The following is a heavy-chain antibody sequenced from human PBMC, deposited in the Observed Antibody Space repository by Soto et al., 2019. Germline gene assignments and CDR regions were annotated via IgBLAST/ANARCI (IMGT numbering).Heavy chain of an antibody. D-gene: IGHD1-26*01. CDR2: INPASGQT. J-gene: IGHJ6*01. V-gene: IGHV1-3*01. Sequence: QVQLVQSGAEVKKPGASVKVSCKASGYTFTTYALHWVRQAPGQRPEWMGWINPASGQTKYSKKFQDRVTLTRDTSASTGYMELSGLRSEDTAVYYCGRSVVGATGEILYDAMDVWGQGTTVTV. CDR1: GYTFTTYA. CDR3: GRSVVGATGEILYDAMDV.